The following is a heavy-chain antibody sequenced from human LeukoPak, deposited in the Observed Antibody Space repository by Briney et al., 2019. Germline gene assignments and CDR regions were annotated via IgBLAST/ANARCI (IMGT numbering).Heavy chain of an antibody. J-gene: IGHJ3*02. D-gene: IGHD5-24*01. CDR3: ARIRDGYNDAYDI. CDR2: MNPNSGNT. CDR1: GYTFTSYD. V-gene: IGHV1-8*01. Sequence: ASVKVSCKASGYTFTSYDINWVRQATGQGLEWMGWMNPNSGNTGYAQKFQGRVTMTRNTSIGTAYMELSSLRSEDTAVYYCARIRDGYNDAYDIWGQGTMVTVSS.